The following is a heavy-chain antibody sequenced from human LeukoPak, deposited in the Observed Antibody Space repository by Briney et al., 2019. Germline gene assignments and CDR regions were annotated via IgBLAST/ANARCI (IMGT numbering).Heavy chain of an antibody. J-gene: IGHJ4*02. V-gene: IGHV4-30-2*01. CDR1: GGSISSGGYY. Sequence: SQTLSLTCTVSGGSISSGGYYWSWIRQPPGKGLEWIGEINHSGSTNYNPSLKSRVTISVDTSKNQFSLKLSSVTAADTAVYYCARGTAAARKGTDYWGQGTLVTVSS. D-gene: IGHD6-13*01. CDR3: ARGTAAARKGTDY. CDR2: INHSGST.